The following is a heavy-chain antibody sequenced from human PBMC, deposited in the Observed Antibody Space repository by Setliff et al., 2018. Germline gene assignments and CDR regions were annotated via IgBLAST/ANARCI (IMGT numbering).Heavy chain of an antibody. CDR1: GYSISSESY. V-gene: IGHV4-38-2*01. J-gene: IGHJ4*02. D-gene: IGHD3-22*01. Sequence: SETLSLTCAVSGYSISSESYWGWIRQPPGKGLEWIGSIYHSGRNYYKPSLKSLVIISVDTSKNQFSLKLSSVTAADTAVYYCARHYYDSGGYYIDYWGQGTLVTVS. CDR3: ARHYYDSGGYYIDY. CDR2: IYHSGRN.